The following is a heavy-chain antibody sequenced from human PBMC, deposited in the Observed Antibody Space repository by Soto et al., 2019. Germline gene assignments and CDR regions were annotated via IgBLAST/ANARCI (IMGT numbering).Heavy chain of an antibody. J-gene: IGHJ5*02. CDR1: GGSISSGGYY. V-gene: IGHV4-31*03. D-gene: IGHD3-10*01. CDR3: ARVLPHPVRGVIITSSNWFDP. Sequence: SETLSLTCTVSGGSISSGGYYWSWIRQHPGKGLEWIGYIYYSGSTYYNPSLKSRVAISVDTSKNQFSLKLSSVTAADTAVYYCARVLPHPVRGVIITSSNWFDPWGQGTLVTVSS. CDR2: IYYSGST.